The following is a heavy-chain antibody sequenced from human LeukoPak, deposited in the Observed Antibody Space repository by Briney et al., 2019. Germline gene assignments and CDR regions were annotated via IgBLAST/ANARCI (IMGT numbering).Heavy chain of an antibody. V-gene: IGHV3-23*01. D-gene: IGHD6-13*01. CDR2: ISGSGGST. CDR3: AKDSVSSSWYGVTYFDY. CDR1: GFTFSSYG. J-gene: IGHJ4*02. Sequence: GGSLRLSCAASGFTFSSYGMSWVRQAPGKGLEWVSAISGSGGSTYYADSVKGRFTISRDNSKNTLYLQMNSLRAEDTAVYYCAKDSVSSSWYGVTYFDYWGQGTLVTVSS.